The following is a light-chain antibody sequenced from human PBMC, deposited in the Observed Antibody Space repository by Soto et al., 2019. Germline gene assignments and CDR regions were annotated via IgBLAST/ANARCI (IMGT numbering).Light chain of an antibody. J-gene: IGKJ1*01. CDR1: QSVSSSY. CDR2: GAS. CDR3: KQYGSSTWT. Sequence: EIVLTQSPGTLSLSPGERATLSCRASQSVSSSYLAWYQQKPGQAPRLLIYGASSRATGIPDRFSGSGSGTYFTLTISRLEFEDLAVYYCKQYGSSTWTCGQVTKVDIK. V-gene: IGKV3-20*01.